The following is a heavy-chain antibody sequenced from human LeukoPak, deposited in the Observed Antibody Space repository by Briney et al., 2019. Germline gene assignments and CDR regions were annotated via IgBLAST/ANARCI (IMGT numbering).Heavy chain of an antibody. J-gene: IGHJ4*02. V-gene: IGHV3-53*01. Sequence: GGSLRLSCAAPGFTVSSNYMSWVRQAPGMGLEWVSVIYSGGTTYYADSVKGRFTISRDNSKNMLYLQMNSLRAEDTAVYYCAREPGTDYRKYYFDYWGQGTLVTVSS. CDR2: IYSGGTT. D-gene: IGHD3/OR15-3a*01. CDR1: GFTVSSNY. CDR3: AREPGTDYRKYYFDY.